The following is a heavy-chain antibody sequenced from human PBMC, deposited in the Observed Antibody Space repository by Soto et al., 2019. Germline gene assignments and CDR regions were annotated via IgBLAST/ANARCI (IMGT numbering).Heavy chain of an antibody. Sequence: SVKVSCKASGGTFSSYAISWVRQAPGQGLEWMGGIIPIFGTANYAQKFQGRVTITADESTSTAYMELSSLRSEDTAVYYCARDRPGYSGYDRGYYYGMDVWGQGTTVTVSS. J-gene: IGHJ6*02. CDR3: ARDRPGYSGYDRGYYYGMDV. D-gene: IGHD5-12*01. CDR1: GGTFSSYA. V-gene: IGHV1-69*13. CDR2: IIPIFGTA.